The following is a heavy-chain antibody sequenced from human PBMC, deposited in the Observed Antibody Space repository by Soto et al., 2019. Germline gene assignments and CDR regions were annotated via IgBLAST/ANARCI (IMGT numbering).Heavy chain of an antibody. Sequence: QVQLVQSGAEVRKPGASVTVSCRSSGDSFNDYYIHWVRQAPGQGFEWMGWINPNGGVTKYAQKFQGWASMTRDTSIRTVYRQLSRLRSDDTAVYYCARESGGATATLDYYYFYMDVWGTGTTVTVSS. CDR3: ARESGGATATLDYYYFYMDV. D-gene: IGHD5-12*01. CDR2: INPNGGVT. CDR1: GDSFNDYY. V-gene: IGHV1-2*04. J-gene: IGHJ6*03.